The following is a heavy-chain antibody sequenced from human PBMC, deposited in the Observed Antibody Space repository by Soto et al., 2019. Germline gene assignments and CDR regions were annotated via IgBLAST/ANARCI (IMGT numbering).Heavy chain of an antibody. J-gene: IGHJ4*01. CDR2: IYYSGST. V-gene: IGHV4-59*01. CDR3: AGAGIAGAVGDF. CDR1: SGSSSSDY. Sequence: PLETLSHTCTVSSGSSSSDYWSWIRQPPGKGLEWIGYIYYSGSTNYNPSLKSRVTISLDTSKNQFSLNLSSVTAADTAVYYCAGAGIAGAVGDFWGHGTLVTVSS. D-gene: IGHD6-19*01.